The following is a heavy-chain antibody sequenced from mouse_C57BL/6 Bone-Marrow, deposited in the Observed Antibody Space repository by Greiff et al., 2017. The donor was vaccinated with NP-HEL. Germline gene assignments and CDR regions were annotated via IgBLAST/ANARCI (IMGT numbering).Heavy chain of an antibody. CDR3: TIFYDYDKDYAMDY. J-gene: IGHJ4*01. CDR2: IYPGNSDT. V-gene: IGHV1-5*01. CDR1: GYTFTSYW. Sequence: VQLQQSGTVLARPGASVKMSCKTSGYTFTSYWMHWVKQRPGQGLEWIGAIYPGNSDTSYNQKFKGKAKLTAVTSASTAYMELSSLTNEDSAVYYCTIFYDYDKDYAMDYWGQGTSVTVSS. D-gene: IGHD2-4*01.